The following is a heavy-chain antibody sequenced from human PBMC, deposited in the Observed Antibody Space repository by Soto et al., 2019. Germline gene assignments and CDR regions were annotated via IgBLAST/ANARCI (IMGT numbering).Heavy chain of an antibody. V-gene: IGHV3-23*01. J-gene: IGHJ6*02. CDR1: GFTFSSAW. D-gene: IGHD3-3*01. Sequence: GGSLRLSCAASGFTFSSAWINWVRQAPGKGLEWVSAISGSGGSTYYADSVKGRFTTSRDNSKNTLYLQMNSLRAEDTAVYYCASPRGLLEWFHLDVWGQGTTVTVSS. CDR2: ISGSGGST. CDR3: ASPRGLLEWFHLDV.